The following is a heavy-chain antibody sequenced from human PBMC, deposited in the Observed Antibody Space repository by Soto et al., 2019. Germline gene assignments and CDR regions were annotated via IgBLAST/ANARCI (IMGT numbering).Heavy chain of an antibody. CDR3: AKDEVVVITRYGMDV. CDR1: VFTFSIYA. J-gene: IGHJ6*01. D-gene: IGHD3-22*01. V-gene: IGHV3-23*01. CDR2: ISGSGGST. Sequence: PRGALLVSCAASVFTFSIYAMSWVRQAPGKGLEWVSAISGSGGSTYYADSVKGRFTISIDNSKNTLYLQMNSLRAEDTAVYYCAKDEVVVITRYGMDVWGQGTTVTVSS.